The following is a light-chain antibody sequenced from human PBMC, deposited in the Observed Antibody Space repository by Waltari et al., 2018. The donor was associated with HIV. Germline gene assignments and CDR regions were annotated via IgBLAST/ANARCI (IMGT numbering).Light chain of an antibody. CDR1: KFGDKY. Sequence: SYELTQPPSVSVSPGQTARIPFSGAKFGDKYACWYQQKPGQSPVLVIYQDSKRPSGIPERFSGSNAGNTATLTISGTQAMDEADYYCQAWDSSTAVVFGGGTKLTVL. CDR2: QDS. V-gene: IGLV3-1*01. J-gene: IGLJ2*01. CDR3: QAWDSSTAVV.